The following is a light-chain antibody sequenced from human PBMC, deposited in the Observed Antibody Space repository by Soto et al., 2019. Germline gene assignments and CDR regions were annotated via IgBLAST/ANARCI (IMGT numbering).Light chain of an antibody. CDR2: EVS. Sequence: QSALTQPASVSGSPGQSITISCTGTSSDVWSYNLVSWYQQHPGKAPKLMIYEVSKPPSGVSNRFSGSKSGNTASLTISGLQAEDEADYYCCSYAGSSTLDVVFGGGTKHTVL. CDR1: SSDVWSYNL. CDR3: CSYAGSSTLDVV. J-gene: IGLJ2*01. V-gene: IGLV2-23*02.